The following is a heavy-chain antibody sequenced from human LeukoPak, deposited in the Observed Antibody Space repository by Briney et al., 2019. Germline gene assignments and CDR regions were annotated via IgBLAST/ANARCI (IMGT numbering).Heavy chain of an antibody. CDR1: EYTFTGYY. J-gene: IGHJ4*02. D-gene: IGHD2-2*01. CDR3: ARSWETSCIDY. V-gene: IGHV1-2*02. CDR2: INPNSGGT. Sequence: GASVKVSCKASEYTFTGYYPHWVRQAPGQGLEWMGWINPNSGGTNYAQKLQGRVTMTTDTSTSTAYMELRSLRSDDTAVYYCARSWETSCIDYWGQGTLVTVSS.